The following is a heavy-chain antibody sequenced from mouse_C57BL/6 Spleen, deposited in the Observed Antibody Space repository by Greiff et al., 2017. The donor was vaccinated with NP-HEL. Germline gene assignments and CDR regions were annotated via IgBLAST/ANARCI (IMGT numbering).Heavy chain of an antibody. D-gene: IGHD1-1*01. CDR3: ARGSSYIAY. Sequence: QVQLQQPGAELVRPGSSVKLSCKASGYTFTSYWMDWVKQRPGQGLEWIGNIYPSDSETHYNQKFKDKATLTVDKSSSTAYMQLSSLTSEDSAVYYCARGSSYIAYWGQGTLVTVSA. CDR1: GYTFTSYW. V-gene: IGHV1-61*01. CDR2: IYPSDSET. J-gene: IGHJ3*01.